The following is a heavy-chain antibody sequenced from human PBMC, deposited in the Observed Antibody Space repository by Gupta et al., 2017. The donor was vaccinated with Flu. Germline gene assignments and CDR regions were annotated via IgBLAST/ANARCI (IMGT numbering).Heavy chain of an antibody. D-gene: IGHD6-13*01. J-gene: IGHJ4*02. CDR3: ARAAAAGLDY. CDR2: IYTSENT. V-gene: IGHV4-61*02. CDR1: GGSISSGSYY. Sequence: QVQLQESGPGLVKPSQTLSLTCTASGGSISSGSYYWSWIRQSAGKGLEWIGRIYTSENTNYSPSLKSRVTISLDTSKNQFFLNLTSVTATDTAVYYCARAAAAGLDYWGQGTLVSVSS.